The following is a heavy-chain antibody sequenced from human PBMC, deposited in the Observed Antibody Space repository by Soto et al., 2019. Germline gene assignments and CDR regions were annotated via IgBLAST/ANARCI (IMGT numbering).Heavy chain of an antibody. V-gene: IGHV4-31*03. CDR2: IYYSRST. CDR3: ARATTLSGHHGY. D-gene: IGHD3-9*01. Sequence: QLQLQESGPGLVKPSQTLSLACTVSGGSFSSGGYYWSWIRQLPGKGLEWIGSIYYSRSTYYDPSFNSRFTIPLDTSNDQLSLKLSSVTAADTAVYYCARATTLSGHHGYWRQGTLVTVSS. CDR1: GGSFSSGGYY. J-gene: IGHJ4*02.